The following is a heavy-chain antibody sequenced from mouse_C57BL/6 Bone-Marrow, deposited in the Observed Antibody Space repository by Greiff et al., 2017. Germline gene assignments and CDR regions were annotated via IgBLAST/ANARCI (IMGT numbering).Heavy chain of an antibody. CDR1: GYTFTSYW. CDR2: IHPSDSDT. J-gene: IGHJ3*01. CDR3: AIVRGYDEAWFAY. D-gene: IGHD2-2*01. V-gene: IGHV1-74*01. Sequence: QVQLQQPGAELVKPGASVKVSCKASGYTFTSYWMHWVKQRPGQGLEWIGRIHPSDSDTNYNQKFKGKATLTVDKSSSTAYMQLSSLTSEDSAVYYCAIVRGYDEAWFAYWGQGTLVTVSA.